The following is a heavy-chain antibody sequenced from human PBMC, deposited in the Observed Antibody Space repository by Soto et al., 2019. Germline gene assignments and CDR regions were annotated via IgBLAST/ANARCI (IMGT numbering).Heavy chain of an antibody. D-gene: IGHD3-10*01. Sequence: EVQLVESGGGLVQPGGSLRLSCAASGFTSSSYWMHWVRQAPGKGLVWVSRINSDGSSTSYADSVKGRFTISRDNAKKPLYLQMNSLRAEDTAVYYCARDKAPNYYGSGSFFFYYYYYMDVWGKGTTVTVSS. J-gene: IGHJ6*03. CDR2: INSDGSST. V-gene: IGHV3-74*01. CDR1: GFTSSSYW. CDR3: ARDKAPNYYGSGSFFFYYYYYMDV.